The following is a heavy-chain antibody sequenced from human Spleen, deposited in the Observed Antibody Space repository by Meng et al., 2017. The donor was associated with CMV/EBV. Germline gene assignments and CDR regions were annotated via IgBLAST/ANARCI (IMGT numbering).Heavy chain of an antibody. CDR1: GGSINIPNYY. D-gene: IGHD1-1*01. CDR2: IYYSGST. Sequence: CTVSGGSINIPNYYGTWIHQHPGKGLEWIGYIYYSGSTYYNPSLKSRVTISIDTSKNQFSLKVRSVTAADTAVYYCTRGPGGDWFDPWGQGSLVTVSS. J-gene: IGHJ5*02. CDR3: TRGPGGDWFDP. V-gene: IGHV4-31*03.